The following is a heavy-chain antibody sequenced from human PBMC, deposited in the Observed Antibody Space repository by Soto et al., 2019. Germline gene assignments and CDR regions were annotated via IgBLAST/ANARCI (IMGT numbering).Heavy chain of an antibody. CDR3: ARGTLSSSGWFRYYYGMDV. CDR1: GGSFGTYY. J-gene: IGHJ6*02. CDR2: INHSGST. V-gene: IGHV4-34*01. Sequence: SETLSLTCVVSGGSFGTYYHNWIRQSPGKRLEWIGEINHSGSTNYNPSLKSRVTISVDTSKKQFSLKLSSVTGADTAVYYCARGTLSSSGWFRYYYGMDVWGQGTTVTVSS. D-gene: IGHD6-19*01.